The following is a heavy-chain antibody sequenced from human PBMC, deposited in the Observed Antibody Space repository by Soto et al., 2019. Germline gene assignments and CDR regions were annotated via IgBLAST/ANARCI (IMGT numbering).Heavy chain of an antibody. Sequence: GGSLRLSCDVSGFTFALYAMNWVRQAPGKGLEWVSAITATGETAYYADSVKGRFTISRDNSKNTLYLQMNSLRAEDTAVYYCATERGPTYYFDYWGQGTLVTVSS. V-gene: IGHV3-23*01. CDR2: ITATGETA. CDR3: ATERGPTYYFDY. D-gene: IGHD2-21*01. CDR1: GFTFALYA. J-gene: IGHJ4*02.